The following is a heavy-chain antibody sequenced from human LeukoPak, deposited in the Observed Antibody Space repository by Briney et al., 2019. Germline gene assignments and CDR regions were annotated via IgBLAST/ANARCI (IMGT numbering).Heavy chain of an antibody. D-gene: IGHD6-19*01. V-gene: IGHV3-33*01. CDR2: IWYDGSNK. CDR3: ARARGVAAYFDY. Sequence: GGSLRLSCAASGFTFSSYGMHWVRQAPGKGLEWVAVIWYDGSNKYYADSVKGRFTISRDNSKNTLYLQMNSLRAEDTAVYYCARARGVAAYFDYWGQGTLVTVSS. CDR1: GFTFSSYG. J-gene: IGHJ4*02.